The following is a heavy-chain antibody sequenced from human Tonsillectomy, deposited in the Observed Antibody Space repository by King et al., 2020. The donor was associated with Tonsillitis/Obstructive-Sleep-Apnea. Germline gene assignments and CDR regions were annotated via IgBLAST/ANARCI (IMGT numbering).Heavy chain of an antibody. D-gene: IGHD4-17*01. Sequence: GQLVQSGGGVVQPGRSLRLSCAASGFTFSSYAMHWVRQAPGKGLEWVAVISYDGSKKYYTDSVKGRFTISRDNAKNTMFLQMNSLRSEDTAVYYCARDLPPLTVIQIDYWGQGTLVAVSS. CDR3: ARDLPPLTVIQIDY. CDR2: ISYDGSKK. V-gene: IGHV3-30*10. J-gene: IGHJ4*02. CDR1: GFTFSSYA.